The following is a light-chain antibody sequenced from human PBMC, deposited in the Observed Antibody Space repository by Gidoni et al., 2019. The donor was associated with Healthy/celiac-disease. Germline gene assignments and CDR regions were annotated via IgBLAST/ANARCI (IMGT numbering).Light chain of an antibody. CDR2: GAS. V-gene: IGKV3-20*01. CDR3: QQYGSTPPIST. Sequence: EHVLTQSPGTLSLSPGERHTLACRASQSVRSSYLAWYQQKPGQAPRLLIYGASSRATGIPDRFSGSGSGTGFTLTISRLGPEDVAVDYCQQYGSTPPISTFGPGTKVDIK. CDR1: QSVRSSY. J-gene: IGKJ3*01.